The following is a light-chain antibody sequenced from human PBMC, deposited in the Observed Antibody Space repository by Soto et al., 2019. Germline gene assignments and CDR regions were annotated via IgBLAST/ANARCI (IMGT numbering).Light chain of an antibody. CDR2: EVS. Sequence: QSALTQPASVSGSPGQSITISCTGTSSDVGGYNYVSWYQQHPGKAPKLMIYEVSNRPSGVSNRFSGSKSGNTASLTISGLQAEDEADYYCSSYISSSTPYVFGTGTQLTVL. J-gene: IGLJ7*01. CDR3: SSYISSSTPYV. CDR1: SSDVGGYNY. V-gene: IGLV2-14*01.